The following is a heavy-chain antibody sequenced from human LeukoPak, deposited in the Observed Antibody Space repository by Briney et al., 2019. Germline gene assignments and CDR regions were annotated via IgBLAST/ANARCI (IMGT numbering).Heavy chain of an antibody. V-gene: IGHV4-59*01. CDR3: AREDVWGNNRPKGHFDY. J-gene: IGHJ4*02. D-gene: IGHD3-16*02. CDR2: IYDRGST. Sequence: PSETLSLTCTVSGGSISRYYWSWIRQPPGKGLEWIGYIYDRGSTNYNPSLKSRVTLSVDTSKNQFSLNLNSVTAADTAMYYWAREDVWGNNRPKGHFDYWGQGTLVTVSS. CDR1: GGSISRYY.